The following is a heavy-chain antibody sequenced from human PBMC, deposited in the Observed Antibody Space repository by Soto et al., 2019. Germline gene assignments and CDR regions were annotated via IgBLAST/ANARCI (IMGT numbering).Heavy chain of an antibody. V-gene: IGHV2-5*02. Sequence: QITLKESGPPLVKPTQTLTLTCTFSGFSLSTSSGVGVGWIRQPPGKALEWLALIYWDDDKRYSPSLQSRLTIIKDTSKNQVVLTMTNMDPVDTATYYCTHTYYASGAYFDYWGQGTLVTVSS. CDR2: IYWDDDK. CDR1: GFSLSTSSGVG. J-gene: IGHJ4*02. CDR3: THTYYASGAYFDY. D-gene: IGHD3-10*01.